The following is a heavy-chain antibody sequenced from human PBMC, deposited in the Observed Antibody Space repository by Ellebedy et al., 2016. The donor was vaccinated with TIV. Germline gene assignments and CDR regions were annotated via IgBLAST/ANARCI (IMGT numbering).Heavy chain of an antibody. CDR1: GIIFSSYW. Sequence: GESLKISCAASGIIFSSYWMHWVRQAPGKGLVWVSRINSDGSSTTYADSVKGRFTISREHAKNVLFLQMDGLRVDDSAVYYCVGFGVFNLWGQGAPVTVSS. J-gene: IGHJ5*02. D-gene: IGHD3-3*01. V-gene: IGHV3-74*01. CDR2: INSDGSST. CDR3: VGFGVFNL.